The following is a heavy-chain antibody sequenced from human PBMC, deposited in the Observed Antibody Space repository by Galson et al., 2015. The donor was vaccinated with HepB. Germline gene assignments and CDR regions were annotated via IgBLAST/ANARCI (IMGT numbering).Heavy chain of an antibody. Sequence: SLRLSCAASGFTFSNAWMNWVRQAPGKGLEWVGRIKSKTDGGTTDYAAPVKGRFTISRDDSKNTLYLQMNSLKTEDTAVYYCTTTRPKIAAAGTKDAFDIWGQGTMVTVSS. CDR2: IKSKTDGGTT. CDR3: TTTRPKIAAAGTKDAFDI. CDR1: GFTFSNAW. J-gene: IGHJ3*02. D-gene: IGHD6-13*01. V-gene: IGHV3-15*07.